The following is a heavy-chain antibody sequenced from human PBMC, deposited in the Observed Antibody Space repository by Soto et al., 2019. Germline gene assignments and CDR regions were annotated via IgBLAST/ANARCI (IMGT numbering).Heavy chain of an antibody. V-gene: IGHV3-48*01. CDR1: GFTFSNHV. CDR2: INKDFNT. Sequence: EEQLVESGGGLVQPGGSLRLSCAASGFTFSNHVMNWVRQATGKGLEWVSSINKDFNTYYADSVKGRFTISRDNAKDSLYLQMNNLRPDDTAVYYCLNGDYYVGQGTLVTVSS. CDR3: LNGDYY. J-gene: IGHJ4*02. D-gene: IGHD4-17*01.